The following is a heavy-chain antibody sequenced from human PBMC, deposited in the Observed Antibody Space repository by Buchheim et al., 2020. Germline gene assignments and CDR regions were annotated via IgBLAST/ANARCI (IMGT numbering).Heavy chain of an antibody. Sequence: EVQLVESGGGFVQPGGSLRLSCAASGFTFSSYLMNWVRQPPGKGLEWVSYISSTGITIHYADSVKGRFTISRDNAKHSLFLQMNSLRAEDTAVYYCLAATSIGYWGQGTL. V-gene: IGHV3-48*01. CDR2: ISSTGITI. CDR3: LAATSIGY. CDR1: GFTFSSYL. D-gene: IGHD2-15*01. J-gene: IGHJ4*02.